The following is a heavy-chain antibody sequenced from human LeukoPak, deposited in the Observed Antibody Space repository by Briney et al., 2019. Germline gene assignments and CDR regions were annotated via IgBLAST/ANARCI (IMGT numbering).Heavy chain of an antibody. CDR2: INTDGSST. CDR1: GFTFSSYW. Sequence: PGGSLRLSCAAPGFTFSSYWMHWVRQAPGKGLVWVSRINTDGSSTSYADSVKGRFTISRDNAKNTLYLQMNSLRAEDTAVYYCARAGPFTIFGVVTAFDPWGQGTLVTVSS. D-gene: IGHD3-3*01. V-gene: IGHV3-74*01. J-gene: IGHJ5*02. CDR3: ARAGPFTIFGVVTAFDP.